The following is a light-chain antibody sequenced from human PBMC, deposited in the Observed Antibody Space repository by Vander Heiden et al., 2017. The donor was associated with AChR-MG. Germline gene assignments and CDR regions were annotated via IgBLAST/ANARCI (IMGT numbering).Light chain of an antibody. J-gene: IGLJ2*01. CDR3: SSYSSIPVI. CDR2: DVS. Sequence: QSALTQPASVSGSPGQSITISCTGSSSDIGYYNYVSWYQQHPGKAPKLMIYDVSSRPSGVSYRFSGSKSGNTASLTISGLQADDEADYYCSSYSSIPVIFGGGTKLTVL. V-gene: IGLV2-14*03. CDR1: SSDIGYYNY.